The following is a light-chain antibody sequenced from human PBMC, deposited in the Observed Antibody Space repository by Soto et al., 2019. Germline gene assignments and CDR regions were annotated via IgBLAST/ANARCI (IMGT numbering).Light chain of an antibody. CDR1: QSIGSW. J-gene: IGKJ1*01. CDR3: QQYNTYST. Sequence: DIQMTQSPSTLSASVGDRVTITCRASQSIGSWLAWYQQRVGGAPRLLIYDASKLESGVPSRFSGSGSGTEFTLTISSLQPDDFATYYCQQYNTYSTFGQGTKVEI. V-gene: IGKV1-5*01. CDR2: DAS.